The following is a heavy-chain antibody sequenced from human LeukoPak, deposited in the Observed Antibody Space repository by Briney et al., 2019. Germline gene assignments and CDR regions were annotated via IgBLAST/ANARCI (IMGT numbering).Heavy chain of an antibody. J-gene: IGHJ4*02. D-gene: IGHD6-19*01. Sequence: ASVKVSCKASGYTFTSYAMNWVRQAPGQGLEWMGWISAYNGNTNYAQKLQGRVTMTTDTSTSTAYMELRSLRSDDTAVYYCARVWLVPGGYYFDYWGQGTLVTVSS. CDR3: ARVWLVPGGYYFDY. V-gene: IGHV1-18*01. CDR2: ISAYNGNT. CDR1: GYTFTSYA.